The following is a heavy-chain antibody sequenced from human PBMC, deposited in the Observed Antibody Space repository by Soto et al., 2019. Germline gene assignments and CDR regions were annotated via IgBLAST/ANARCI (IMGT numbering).Heavy chain of an antibody. J-gene: IGHJ4*02. CDR1: GGTFSSYA. CDR3: ASFELESYYDSSGYYHGWYFDY. D-gene: IGHD3-22*01. CDR2: IIPIFGTA. V-gene: IGHV1-69*13. Sequence: SVKVSCKASGGTFSSYAISWVRQAPGQGLEWMGGIIPIFGTANYAQKFQGRVTITADESTSTAYMELSSLRSEDTAVYYCASFELESYYDSSGYYHGWYFDYWGQGTLVTVSS.